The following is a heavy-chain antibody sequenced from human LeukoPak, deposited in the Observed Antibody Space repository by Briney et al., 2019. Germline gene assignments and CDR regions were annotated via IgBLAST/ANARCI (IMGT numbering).Heavy chain of an antibody. CDR1: GFTFSSYA. CDR3: ARVIIVVTASWYDP. V-gene: IGHV3-64*01. D-gene: IGHD3-22*01. Sequence: GGSLRLSCAASGFTFSSYAMRWVRQAPGKGLEYASAISGNGGSTYYANSVKGRFTISRDNSKNTLYLQMSSLRAEDMAVYYCARVIIVVTASWYDPWGQGILVTASS. CDR2: ISGNGGST. J-gene: IGHJ5*02.